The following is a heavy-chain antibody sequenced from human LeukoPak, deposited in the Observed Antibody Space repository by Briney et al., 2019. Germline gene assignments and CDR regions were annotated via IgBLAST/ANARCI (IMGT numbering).Heavy chain of an antibody. CDR2: INHSGST. V-gene: IGHV4-34*01. CDR3: ARLTICGDCYYGWFDP. Sequence: SETLSLTCAVYGGSFSGYYWSWIRQPPGKGLEWRGEINHSGSTNYNPSLKSRVTISVDTTKNQFSLKLSSVTAADTAVYCCARLTICGDCYYGWFDPWGQGTLVTVSS. D-gene: IGHD2-21*02. CDR1: GGSFSGYY. J-gene: IGHJ5*02.